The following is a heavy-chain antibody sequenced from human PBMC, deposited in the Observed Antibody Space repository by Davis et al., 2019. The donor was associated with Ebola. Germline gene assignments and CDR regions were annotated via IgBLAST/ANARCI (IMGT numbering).Heavy chain of an antibody. J-gene: IGHJ4*02. D-gene: IGHD3-3*01. CDR1: GFTFSSYG. V-gene: IGHV3-33*01. CDR2: IWYDGSNK. Sequence: GGSLRLSCAASGFTFSSYGMHWVRQAQGKGLEWVAVIWYDGSNKYYADSVKGRFTISRDNSKNTLSLQMNSLRAEDTAVYYCARGISTYYDFWSGYLDYWGQGTLVTVSS. CDR3: ARGISTYYDFWSGYLDY.